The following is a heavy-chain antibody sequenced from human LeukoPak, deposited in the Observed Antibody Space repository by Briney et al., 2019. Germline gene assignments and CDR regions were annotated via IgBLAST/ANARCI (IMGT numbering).Heavy chain of an antibody. CDR1: GFTFSSYA. CDR3: ARDSPYRV. D-gene: IGHD3-16*02. Sequence: GGSLRLSCAASGFTFSSYAMHWVRQAPGKGLEWVGVISYDGSNKYYADSVKGRFTISRDNSKNTLYLQMNSLRAEDTAVYYCARDSPYRVWGQGTLVTVSS. J-gene: IGHJ4*02. CDR2: ISYDGSNK. V-gene: IGHV3-30-3*01.